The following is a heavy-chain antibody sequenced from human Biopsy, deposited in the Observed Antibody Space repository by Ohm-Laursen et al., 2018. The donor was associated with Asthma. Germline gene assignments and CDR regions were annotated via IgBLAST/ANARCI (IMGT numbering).Heavy chain of an antibody. CDR2: ISVYNGNT. J-gene: IGHJ6*02. CDR3: ARAVDYSHYYGIDV. V-gene: IGHV1-18*01. Sequence: PSVTAAYKTSGYTFNSAGITWARHPPGQGLEWMGLISVYNGNTKVAQKLQDRVTMITDTSTSTAYMELRSLRSDDTAVYFCARAVDYSHYYGIDVWGQGTTVTVS. CDR1: GYTFNSAG. D-gene: IGHD3-10*01.